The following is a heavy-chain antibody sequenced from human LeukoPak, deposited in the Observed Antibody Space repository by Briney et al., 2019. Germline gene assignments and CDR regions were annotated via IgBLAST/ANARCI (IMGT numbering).Heavy chain of an antibody. Sequence: GGSLRLSCAASGFTFSSYAMSWVRQAPGKGLEWVSAISGSGDSTYYADSVKGRFTISRDNSKNTLYLQMNSLRAEDTAVYYCAKDVKQWLVEYYFDYWGQGTLVTVSS. CDR3: AKDVKQWLVEYYFDY. V-gene: IGHV3-23*01. D-gene: IGHD6-19*01. CDR1: GFTFSSYA. CDR2: ISGSGDST. J-gene: IGHJ4*02.